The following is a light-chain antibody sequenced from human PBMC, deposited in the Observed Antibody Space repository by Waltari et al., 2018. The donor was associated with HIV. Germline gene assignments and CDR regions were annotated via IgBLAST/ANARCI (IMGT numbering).Light chain of an antibody. V-gene: IGKV4-1*01. Sequence: DIVMTPSPDSLAVSLGERATINCKSSQSVLYSSNNKNYLAWYQQKPGQPPQLLIYWASTRESGVPDRFSGSGSGADFTLTISSLQAEDVAVYYCQQYFAAWTFGQGTKVEMK. CDR2: WAS. CDR3: QQYFAAWT. CDR1: QSVLYSSNNKNY. J-gene: IGKJ1*01.